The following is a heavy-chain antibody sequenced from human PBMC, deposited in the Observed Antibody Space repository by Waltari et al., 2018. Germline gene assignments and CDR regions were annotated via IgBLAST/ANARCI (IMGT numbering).Heavy chain of an antibody. CDR3: ARLGYCSSTSCYTTFFDAFDI. V-gene: IGHV4-39*07. CDR1: GDSIDSDTYY. J-gene: IGHJ3*02. Sequence: QVQLQESGPGLVKPSETLSLTCSVSGDSIDSDTYYWGWIRQPPGKGLEWIGSFYYGGSTYYNPSLKSRVAISVHTSKRQFSLKLTSVTAADTALYFCARLGYCSSTSCYTTFFDAFDIWGQGTMVTVSS. D-gene: IGHD2-2*02. CDR2: FYYGGST.